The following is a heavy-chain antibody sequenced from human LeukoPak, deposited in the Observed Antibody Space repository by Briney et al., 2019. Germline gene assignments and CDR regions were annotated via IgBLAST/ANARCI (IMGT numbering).Heavy chain of an antibody. CDR1: GFTFSDYY. Sequence: GSLRLSCAASGFTFSDYYMSWIRQAPGKGLEWVSYISSSGSTIYYADSVKGRFTISRDNAKNSLYLQMNSLRAEDTAVYYCARRSGIAARELDYYMDVWGKGTTVTVSS. D-gene: IGHD6-25*01. CDR2: ISSSGSTI. CDR3: ARRSGIAARELDYYMDV. V-gene: IGHV3-11*04. J-gene: IGHJ6*03.